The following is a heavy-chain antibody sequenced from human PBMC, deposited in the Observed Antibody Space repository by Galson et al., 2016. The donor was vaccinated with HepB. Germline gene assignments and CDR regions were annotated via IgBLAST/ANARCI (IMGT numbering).Heavy chain of an antibody. V-gene: IGHV3-11*01. Sequence: SMRLSCAASGFTFSDYWMSWFRQAPGKGLEWVSYISSDGTTTYYADSVKGRCTISRDNAKGSMYLQMNSPRAEDTAVYYCSRLDIIAAAGTTVFWGQGTLVTGSS. CDR3: SRLDIIAAAGTTVF. D-gene: IGHD6-13*01. CDR1: GFTFSDYW. CDR2: ISSDGTTT. J-gene: IGHJ4*02.